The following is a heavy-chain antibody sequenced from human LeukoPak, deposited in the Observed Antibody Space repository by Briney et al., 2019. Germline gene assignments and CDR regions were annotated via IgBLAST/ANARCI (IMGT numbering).Heavy chain of an antibody. CDR3: AREAGYYDRSGFFPRLDY. Sequence: GGSLRLSCAASGFTFSSYGMHWVRQAPGKGLEWVAVIWYDGSNKYYADSVEGRFTISRDNSKNTLYLQMNSLRAEDTAVYYCAREAGYYDRSGFFPRLDYWGQGTLVTVSS. CDR1: GFTFSSYG. V-gene: IGHV3-33*01. J-gene: IGHJ4*02. D-gene: IGHD3-22*01. CDR2: IWYDGSNK.